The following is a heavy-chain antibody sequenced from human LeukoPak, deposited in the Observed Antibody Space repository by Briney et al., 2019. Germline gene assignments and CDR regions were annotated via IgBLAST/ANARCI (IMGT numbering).Heavy chain of an antibody. D-gene: IGHD6-13*01. J-gene: IGHJ4*02. CDR1: GYTFTSYG. CDR3: ARDSPRIAAAGRKDY. V-gene: IGHV1-18*01. CDR2: ISAYNGNT. Sequence: ASVKVSCKASGYTFTSYGISWVRQAPGQGLEWMGWISAYNGNTNYAQKLQGRVTMTTDTSTSTAYMELRSLRSDDTAVYYCARDSPRIAAAGRKDYWGQGTLVTVSS.